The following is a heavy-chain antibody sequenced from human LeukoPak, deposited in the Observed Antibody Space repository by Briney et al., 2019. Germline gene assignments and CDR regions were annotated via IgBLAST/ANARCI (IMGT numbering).Heavy chain of an antibody. CDR3: ARVGVIGSPYYYYMDV. CDR2: MNPNSGNT. D-gene: IGHD3-22*01. J-gene: IGHJ6*03. Sequence: ASVKVSCKASGCTFTSYGISWVRQATGQGLEWMGWMNPNSGNTGYAQKFQGRVTITRNTSISTAYMELSSLRSEDTAVYYCARVGVIGSPYYYYMDVWGKGTTVTVSS. V-gene: IGHV1-8*03. CDR1: GCTFTSYG.